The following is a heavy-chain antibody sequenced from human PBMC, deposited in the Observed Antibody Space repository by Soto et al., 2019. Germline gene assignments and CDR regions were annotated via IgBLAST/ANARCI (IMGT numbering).Heavy chain of an antibody. J-gene: IGHJ6*02. V-gene: IGHV1-8*01. CDR2: MNPNSGNT. CDR1: GYTFTSYD. D-gene: IGHD5-18*01. Sequence: QVQLVQSGAEVKKPGASVKVSCKASGYTFTSYDINWVRQATGQGLEWMGWMNPNSGNTGYAQKFQGRVTMTRNTSISTAYRELSSLRSEDTAVYYCARGPHSYGSSYYYYYGMDVWGQGTTVTVSS. CDR3: ARGPHSYGSSYYYYYGMDV.